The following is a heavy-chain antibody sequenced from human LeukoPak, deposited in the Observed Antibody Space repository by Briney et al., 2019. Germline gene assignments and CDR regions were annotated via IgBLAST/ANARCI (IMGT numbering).Heavy chain of an antibody. V-gene: IGHV1-24*01. CDR2: FDSEDADT. CDR1: GNTLTELS. CDR3: AIDLHLFRTRPDFDF. J-gene: IGHJ4*02. D-gene: IGHD3-10*01. Sequence: ASVPADCKVAGNTLTELSMHWVRQDPGQGLEWMGGFDSEDADTIYAHKFQGRVTMTEDTSTDTAYMELSSLRSEDTAVYYCAIDLHLFRTRPDFDFWGQGTLVTVSS.